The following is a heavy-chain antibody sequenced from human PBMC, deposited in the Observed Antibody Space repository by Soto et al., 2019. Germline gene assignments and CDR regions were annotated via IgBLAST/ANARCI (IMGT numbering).Heavy chain of an antibody. V-gene: IGHV3-33*03. CDR2: IWNDSSNK. J-gene: IGHJ4*02. CDR1: GFSFSSYG. Sequence: QVQLVESGGGVVQPGGSLRLSCAASGFSFSSYGMHWVRQAPGKGLEWVAVIWNDSSNKLYPDSVRGRFTVSRHNSESTLFLQMNSLRAEDTAVYYCATSNWNFFDYWGQGALVTVSS. CDR3: ATSNWNFFDY. D-gene: IGHD1-20*01.